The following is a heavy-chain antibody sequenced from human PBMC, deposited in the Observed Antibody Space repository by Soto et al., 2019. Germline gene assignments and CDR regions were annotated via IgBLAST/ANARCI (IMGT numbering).Heavy chain of an antibody. CDR1: GFTFDDYT. CDR3: AKAGRTFVDTAMVDY. CDR2: ISWDGGST. Sequence: GGSLRLSCAASGFTFDDYTMHWVRQAPGKGLEWVSLISWDGGSTYYADSVKGRFTISRDNSKNSLYLQMNSLRTEDTALYYCAKAGRTFVDTAMVDYWGQGTLVTVAS. D-gene: IGHD5-18*01. V-gene: IGHV3-43*01. J-gene: IGHJ4*02.